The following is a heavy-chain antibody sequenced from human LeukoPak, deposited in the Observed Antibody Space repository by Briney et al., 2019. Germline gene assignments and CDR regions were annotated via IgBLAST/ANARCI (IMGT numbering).Heavy chain of an antibody. V-gene: IGHV3-9*01. D-gene: IGHD2-2*01. J-gene: IGHJ4*02. CDR3: AKGGRYQLLSWFDY. CDR2: ISWNSGSI. CDR1: GFTFDDYA. Sequence: GGSLRLSCAASGFTFDDYAMHWVRQAPGKGLEWVSGISWNSGSIGYADSVKGRFTISRDNAENSLYLQMNSLRAEDTALYYYAKGGRYQLLSWFDYWGQGTLVTVSS.